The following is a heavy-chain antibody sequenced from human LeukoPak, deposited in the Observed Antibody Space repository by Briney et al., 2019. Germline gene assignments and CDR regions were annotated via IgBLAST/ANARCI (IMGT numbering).Heavy chain of an antibody. J-gene: IGHJ4*02. Sequence: SETLSLTCAVSGYSISSGYYWGWIRRPPGKGLEWIGSIYHSGSTYYNPSLKSRVTISVDTSKNQFSLKLSSVTAADTAVYYCAEGTMIVGYFDYWGQGTLVTVSS. V-gene: IGHV4-38-2*01. CDR1: GYSISSGYY. CDR3: AEGTMIVGYFDY. CDR2: IYHSGST. D-gene: IGHD3-22*01.